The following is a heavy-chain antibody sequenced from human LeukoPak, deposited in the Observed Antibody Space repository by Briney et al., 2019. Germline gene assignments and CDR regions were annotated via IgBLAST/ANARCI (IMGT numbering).Heavy chain of an antibody. J-gene: IGHJ4*02. D-gene: IGHD5-24*01. CDR2: INPGADSR. CDR1: GYTFTSYY. V-gene: IGHV1-46*01. Sequence: ASVKVSCKASGYTFTSYYMHWVRQAPGQGLEWMGIINPGADSRGYAQKFQGRVTMTEDTSTDTAYMELSSLRSEDTAVYYCATLTEMAVPVYWGQGTLVTVSS. CDR3: ATLTEMAVPVY.